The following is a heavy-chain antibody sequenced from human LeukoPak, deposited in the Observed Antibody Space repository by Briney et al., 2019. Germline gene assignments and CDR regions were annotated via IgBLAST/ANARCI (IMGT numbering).Heavy chain of an antibody. J-gene: IGHJ5*02. CDR2: ISGSGGST. Sequence: GGSLRLSCAASGFTFSSYAMSWVRQAPGKGLEWVSAISGSGGSTYYADSVKGRFTISRDNSKNTLYLQMNSLRAEDTAVYYCASSPEEWLVSAGWFDPWGQGTLVTVSS. V-gene: IGHV3-23*01. CDR1: GFTFSSYA. D-gene: IGHD6-19*01. CDR3: ASSPEEWLVSAGWFDP.